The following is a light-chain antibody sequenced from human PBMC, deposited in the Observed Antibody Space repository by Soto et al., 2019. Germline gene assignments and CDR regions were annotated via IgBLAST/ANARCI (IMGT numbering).Light chain of an antibody. CDR1: KLGSKI. CDR3: QVWASTAEFFV. J-gene: IGLJ1*01. V-gene: IGLV3-21*02. CDR2: DAT. Sequence: SYELTQPPSVSVAPGQTARITCGGDKLGSKIVHWYKQRPGQAPVAVVFDATDRPSGIPDRFSASRSGDTATLTISRVDAGDEADYFCQVWASTAEFFVFXSGTKRTVL.